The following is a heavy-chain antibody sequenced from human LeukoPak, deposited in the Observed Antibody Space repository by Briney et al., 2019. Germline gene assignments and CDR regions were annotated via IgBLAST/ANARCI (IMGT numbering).Heavy chain of an antibody. V-gene: IGHV4-59*08. CDR3: ARGIGGSGSYHYYGMDI. CDR2: IYYSGST. Sequence: SETLSLTCTVYGGSISSYYWSWIRQPPGKGLEWIGYIYYSGSTNYNPSLKSRATMSVDTSKNQFSLKLSSVIAADTAVYYCARGIGGSGSYHYYGMDIWGQGTTVTVSS. CDR1: GGSISSYY. J-gene: IGHJ6*02. D-gene: IGHD3-10*01.